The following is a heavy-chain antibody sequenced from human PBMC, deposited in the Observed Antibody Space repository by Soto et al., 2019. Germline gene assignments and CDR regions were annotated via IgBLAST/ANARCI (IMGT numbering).Heavy chain of an antibody. J-gene: IGHJ6*02. CDR2: IKQDGSEK. CDR1: GFTFSSYW. V-gene: IGHV3-7*01. Sequence: LRLSCAASGFTFSSYWMSWVRQAPGKGLEWVANIKQDGSEKYYVDSVKGRFTISRDNAKNSLYLQMNSLRAEDTAVYYCARDPHTMVRGVIIPYYYYGMDVWGQGTKVTVSS. CDR3: ARDPHTMVRGVIIPYYYYGMDV. D-gene: IGHD3-10*01.